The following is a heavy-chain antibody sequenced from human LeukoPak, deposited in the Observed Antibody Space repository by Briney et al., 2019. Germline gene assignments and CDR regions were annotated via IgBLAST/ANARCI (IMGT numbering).Heavy chain of an antibody. CDR3: ARNFDS. CDR1: GLTFTYSD. Sequence: GGSLRFSCVASGLTFTYSDFNWIRQAPGKGLEWLSTITRSSSNLYYADSVKGRFTTSRDDAKDSVYLQMENLRVEDTAIYYCARNFDSWGQGTLVTVSS. J-gene: IGHJ4*02. CDR2: ITRSSSNL. V-gene: IGHV3-69-1*02.